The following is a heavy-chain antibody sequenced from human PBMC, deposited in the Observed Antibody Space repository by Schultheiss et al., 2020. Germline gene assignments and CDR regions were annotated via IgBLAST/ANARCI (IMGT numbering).Heavy chain of an antibody. Sequence: SETLSLTCTVSGGSISSGSYYWSWIRQPAGKGLEWIGRIYTSGSTNYNPSLKSRVTFSVDTSKKQFSLNLISVTAADTAVYYCARAYCGGDCFPYYFDYWGQGTLVTVSS. V-gene: IGHV4-61*02. CDR1: GGSISSGSYY. J-gene: IGHJ4*02. CDR3: ARAYCGGDCFPYYFDY. CDR2: IYTSGST. D-gene: IGHD2-21*02.